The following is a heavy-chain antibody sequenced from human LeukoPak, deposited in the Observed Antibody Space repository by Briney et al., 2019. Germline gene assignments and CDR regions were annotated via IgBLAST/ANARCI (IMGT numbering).Heavy chain of an antibody. D-gene: IGHD3-22*01. CDR1: GFTFSSYS. V-gene: IGHV3-21*01. CDR2: ISSSSSYI. J-gene: IGHJ5*02. CDR3: ARDNDYYDSSGYHNWFDP. Sequence: GGSLRLSCAASGFTFSSYSMNWVRQAPGEGLEWVSSISSSSSYIYYADSVKGRFTISRDNAKNSLYLQMNSLRAEDTAVYYCARDNDYYDSSGYHNWFDPWGQGTLVTVSS.